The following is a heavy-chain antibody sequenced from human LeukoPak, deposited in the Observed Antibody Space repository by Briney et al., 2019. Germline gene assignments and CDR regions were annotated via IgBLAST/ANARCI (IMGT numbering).Heavy chain of an antibody. J-gene: IGHJ4*02. D-gene: IGHD4-23*01. CDR1: GFTFRDYY. CDR3: ARDLRYGGNSRPVLVWDY. V-gene: IGHV3-11*05. CDR2: ISSSSSYI. Sequence: GGSLRLSCVASGFTFRDYYMSWIRRAPGKGLEWVSYISSSSSYIDYADSVKGRFTISRDNAKNSLHLQIKSLRAEDTAVYYCARDLRYGGNSRPVLVWDYWGQGTLVTVSS.